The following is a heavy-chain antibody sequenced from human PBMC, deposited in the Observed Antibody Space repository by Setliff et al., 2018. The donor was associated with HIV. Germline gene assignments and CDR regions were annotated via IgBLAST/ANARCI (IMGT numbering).Heavy chain of an antibody. J-gene: IGHJ2*01. CDR3: TRDSGTESGSPWWYFAL. CDR1: GGSMNNDR. Sequence: PSETLSLTCTVSGGSMNNDRLSWIRQPAGKGLEWIGRISTTGLTTYNPSLKSRVSLSVAASQNQFFLELTSMTAADTAVYYCTRDSGTESGSPWWYFALWGRGTLVTVSS. CDR2: ISTTGLT. V-gene: IGHV4-4*07. D-gene: IGHD1-26*01.